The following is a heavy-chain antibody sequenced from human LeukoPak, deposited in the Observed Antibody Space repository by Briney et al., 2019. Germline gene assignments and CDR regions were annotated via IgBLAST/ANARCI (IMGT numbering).Heavy chain of an antibody. D-gene: IGHD3-22*01. CDR1: GFTFSSYS. CDR2: ISSSSSYI. J-gene: IGHJ4*02. Sequence: GGSLRLSCAASGFTFSSYSMNWVRQAPGKGLEWVSSISSSSSYIYYADSVKGRFTMSRDNAKNSLYLQMNSLRAEDTAVYYCARDTLNYYDSSGYYLDFDYWGQGTVVTVSS. V-gene: IGHV3-21*01. CDR3: ARDTLNYYDSSGYYLDFDY.